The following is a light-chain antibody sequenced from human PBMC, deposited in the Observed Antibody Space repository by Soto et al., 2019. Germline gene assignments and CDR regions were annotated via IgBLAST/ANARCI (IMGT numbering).Light chain of an antibody. CDR1: QSVSSSY. Sequence: ELLLTQTPDTLSLSQGEKAALSCRASQSVSSSYLAWYQQKPGQAPRLLIYGASSRATGIPDRFSGSGSGTDFTLTISMLEPEDFAIYYCQQRQSWVTFGQGTRLEIK. CDR3: QQRQSWVT. J-gene: IGKJ5*01. CDR2: GAS. V-gene: IGKV3D-20*02.